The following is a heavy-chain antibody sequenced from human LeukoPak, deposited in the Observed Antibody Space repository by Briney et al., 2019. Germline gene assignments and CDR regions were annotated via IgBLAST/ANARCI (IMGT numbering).Heavy chain of an antibody. CDR3: AKRVVGAPYYFDY. D-gene: IGHD1-26*01. CDR1: GFTFSSYG. J-gene: IGHJ4*02. Sequence: PGGTLRLSCAASGFTFSSYGMSWVRQAPGKGLEWVSAISVSGGSTYYADSVKGRFTISRDNSKNTLYLQMNSLRAEDTAVYYCAKRVVGAPYYFDYWGQGTLVTVSS. V-gene: IGHV3-23*01. CDR2: ISVSGGST.